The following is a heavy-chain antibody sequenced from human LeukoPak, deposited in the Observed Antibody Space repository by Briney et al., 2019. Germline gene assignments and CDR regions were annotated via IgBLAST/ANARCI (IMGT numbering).Heavy chain of an antibody. Sequence: GGSLRLSCAAPGFTFDDYAMHWVRQAPGKGLEWVSGISWNSGSIGYADSVKGRFTISRDNAKNSLYLQMNSLRAEDMALYYCAKGVGASYYYYMDVWGKGTTVTVSS. V-gene: IGHV3-9*03. J-gene: IGHJ6*03. D-gene: IGHD1-26*01. CDR3: AKGVGASYYYYMDV. CDR1: GFTFDDYA. CDR2: ISWNSGSI.